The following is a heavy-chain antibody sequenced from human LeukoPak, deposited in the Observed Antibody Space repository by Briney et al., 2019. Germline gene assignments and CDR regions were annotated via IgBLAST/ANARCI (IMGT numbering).Heavy chain of an antibody. Sequence: SETLSLTCTVSGGSISSNNYYWGWIRQSPGKGLEWIGSIYYSGSTYYNPSLKSRVTISVDTSKNQFSLKLSSVTAADTAVYYCARLLSLDVRFDPWGQGTLVTVSS. J-gene: IGHJ5*02. CDR1: GGSISSNNYY. CDR2: IYYSGST. V-gene: IGHV4-39*01. CDR3: ARLLSLDVRFDP. D-gene: IGHD3-10*01.